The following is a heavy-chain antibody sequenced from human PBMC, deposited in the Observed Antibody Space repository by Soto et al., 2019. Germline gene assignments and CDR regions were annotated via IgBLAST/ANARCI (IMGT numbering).Heavy chain of an antibody. D-gene: IGHD5-12*01. Sequence: QVQLLQSGSELRKPGASVKVSCKASGYTFTSNSITWVRQAPGQGLEWMGWISTSSGNTKFAQKFQGRVTLTTDTSTSTAYVELTSLRSDVTAVYYCARGGGYAVDYWGQGTLVTVST. CDR1: GYTFTSNS. CDR2: ISTSSGNT. V-gene: IGHV1-18*04. J-gene: IGHJ4*02. CDR3: ARGGGYAVDY.